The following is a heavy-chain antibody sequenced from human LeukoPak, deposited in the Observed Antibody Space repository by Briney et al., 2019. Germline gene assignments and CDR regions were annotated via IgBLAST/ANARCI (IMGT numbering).Heavy chain of an antibody. CDR3: ARALVVRGVPYAFDI. CDR1: GFTFSSYS. J-gene: IGHJ3*02. V-gene: IGHV3-21*01. CDR2: ISSSSSYI. Sequence: GGSLRLSCAASGFTFSSYSMNWVRQAPGKGLEWVSSISSSSSYIYYADSVKGRFTISRDNAKNSLYLQMNSLRAEDTAVYYCARALVVRGVPYAFDIWGQGTMVTVSS. D-gene: IGHD3-10*01.